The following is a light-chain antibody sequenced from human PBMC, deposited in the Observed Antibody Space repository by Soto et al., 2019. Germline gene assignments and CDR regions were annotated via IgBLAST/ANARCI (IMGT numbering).Light chain of an antibody. J-gene: IGKJ2*01. CDR3: QQSYSTPRT. CDR2: TAS. V-gene: IGKV1-39*01. CDR1: QSISIY. Sequence: DIQMTQSPSSLSVSLGDRVIITCRASQSISIYLNWYQQKPGEAPKLLIYTASTLQSGVPSRFSGSGSGTDFTLTITSLQPEDFATYYCQQSYSTPRTFGLGTNLE.